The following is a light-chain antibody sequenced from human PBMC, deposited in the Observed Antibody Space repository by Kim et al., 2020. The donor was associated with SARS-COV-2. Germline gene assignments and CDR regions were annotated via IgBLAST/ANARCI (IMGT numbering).Light chain of an antibody. CDR2: AAS. J-gene: IGKJ5*01. CDR1: QDIKNH. CDR3: LQHSTFPIT. V-gene: IGKV1-17*01. Sequence: ASVGDRVAITCRASQDIKNHLGWYQQKPGKAPKRLIYAASSLQSGVPSRFSGSGSGTEFTLTISSLQPEDFATYYCLQHSTFPITFGQGTRLEIK.